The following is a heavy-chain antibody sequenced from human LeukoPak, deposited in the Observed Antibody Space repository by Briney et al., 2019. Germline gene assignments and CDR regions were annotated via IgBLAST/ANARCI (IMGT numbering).Heavy chain of an antibody. J-gene: IGHJ4*02. V-gene: IGHV3-49*03. CDR3: ARSPYYSFWSGSFDF. D-gene: IGHD3-3*01. CDR2: IRSKVYGGTT. Sequence: PGGSLRLSCTASGFTFGDYAMAWFRQAPGKGLEWVGFIRSKVYGGTTEYAASVKGRFTISRDDSNNIAYLQMDSLKTEDTAMYYFARSPYYSFWSGSFDFWGQGTLVTVSS. CDR1: GFTFGDYA.